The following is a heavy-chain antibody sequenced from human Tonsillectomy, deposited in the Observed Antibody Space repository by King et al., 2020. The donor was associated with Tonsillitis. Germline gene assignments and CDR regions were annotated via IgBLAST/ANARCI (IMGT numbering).Heavy chain of an antibody. CDR3: ANRRYDFWSGYYTAHYFDY. J-gene: IGHJ4*02. Sequence: TLKESGPTLVKPTQTLTLTCTFSGFSLSTSGVGVGWIRQPPGKALEWLALIYWNDDKRYSPSLKSRLTITKDTSKNHVVLTMTNMDPVDTATYYCANRRYDFWSGYYTAHYFDYWGQGTLVTVSS. CDR1: GFSLSTSGVG. D-gene: IGHD3-3*01. CDR2: IYWNDDK. V-gene: IGHV2-5*01.